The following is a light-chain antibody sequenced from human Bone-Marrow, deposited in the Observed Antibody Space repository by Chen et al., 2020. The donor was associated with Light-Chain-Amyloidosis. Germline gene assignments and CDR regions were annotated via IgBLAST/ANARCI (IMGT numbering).Light chain of an antibody. CDR2: DDS. CDR1: NIGTTS. Sequence: SYVLTQPSSVSVAPGQTATIACGGNNIGTTSVHWYQQTPGQAPLLVVYDDSDRPPGIPERLSGSNSRNTATLTISRVEAGDEADYYCQVWDRSSDRPVFGGGTKLTVL. V-gene: IGLV3-21*02. CDR3: QVWDRSSDRPV. J-gene: IGLJ3*02.